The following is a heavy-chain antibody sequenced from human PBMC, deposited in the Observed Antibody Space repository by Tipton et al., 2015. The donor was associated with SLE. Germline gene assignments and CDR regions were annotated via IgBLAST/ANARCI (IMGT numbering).Heavy chain of an antibody. V-gene: IGHV4-39*07. CDR1: GDSISSGDDY. CDR3: ARDDPDGESSGKPGDH. CDR2: IYYSGST. Sequence: TLSLTCTVSGDSISSGDDYWSWIRQPPGKGLEWIGSIYYSGSTNYNPSLKSRVTVSVDTSKNQFSLKLSSVTAADTAVYYCARDDPDGESSGKPGDHWGQGTLVTVSS. D-gene: IGHD3-22*01. J-gene: IGHJ4*02.